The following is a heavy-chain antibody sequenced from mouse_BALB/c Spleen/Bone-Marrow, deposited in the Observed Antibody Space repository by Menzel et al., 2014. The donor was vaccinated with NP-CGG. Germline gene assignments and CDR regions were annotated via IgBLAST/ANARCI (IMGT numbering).Heavy chain of an antibody. CDR2: IDPANGNT. D-gene: IGHD1-1*01. CDR1: GFNIKDTY. CDR3: ASYYYGHYFDY. J-gene: IGHJ2*01. V-gene: IGHV14-3*02. Sequence: EVQLVESGAELVEPGASVKLSCTASGFNIKDTYMHWVKQRPEQGLEWIGRIDPANGNTKYDPKFQGKATITADTSSNTAYLQLSSLTSEDTAVYYCASYYYGHYFDYWGQGTTLTVSS.